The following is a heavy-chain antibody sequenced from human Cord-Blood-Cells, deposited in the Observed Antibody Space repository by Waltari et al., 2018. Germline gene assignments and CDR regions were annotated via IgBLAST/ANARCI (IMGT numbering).Heavy chain of an antibody. CDR1: GGTFSSYA. Sequence: QVQLVQSGAEVKKPGSSVKVSCKASGGTFSSYAISWVRQAPGQGLEWMGGINPIFGTANYAQKFQGRVTITADEATGTAYMELSSLSSEDTAVDYCARVYCTNGVCYKIWFDPWGQGTLVTVSS. J-gene: IGHJ5*02. CDR2: INPIFGTA. CDR3: ARVYCTNGVCYKIWFDP. D-gene: IGHD2-8*01. V-gene: IGHV1-69*01.